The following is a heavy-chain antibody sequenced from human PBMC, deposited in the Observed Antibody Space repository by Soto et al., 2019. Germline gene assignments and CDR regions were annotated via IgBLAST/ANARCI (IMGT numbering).Heavy chain of an antibody. V-gene: IGHV4-30-2*01. CDR3: ARSPRAARNYNCFEP. CDR1: VVSISSGGYS. J-gene: IGHJ5*02. CDR2: IYHDGGT. Sequence: SETLSLTCAFSVVSISSGGYSWSWIRQPPWKGLEWIGYIYHDGGTYYNPSLKSRVTISVDRSENQFSLKLSSVTAADTAVYYCARSPRAARNYNCFEPWGQGTLVSVSS. D-gene: IGHD6-6*01.